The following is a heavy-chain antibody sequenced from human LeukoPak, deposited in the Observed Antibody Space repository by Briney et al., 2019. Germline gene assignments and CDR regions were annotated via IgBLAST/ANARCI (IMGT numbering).Heavy chain of an antibody. Sequence: PGGSLRLSCAGSGFTFSTYEMNWIRQAPGKGLEWISYIGSRPTTTYYAESVRGRFTISRDNTKNSVYLQMTSLRGDDAAIYYCAPSGAYEISWAFNIWGQGTMVAVSS. CDR2: IGSRPTTT. J-gene: IGHJ3*02. CDR3: APSGAYEISWAFNI. CDR1: GFTFSTYE. V-gene: IGHV3-48*03. D-gene: IGHD3-9*01.